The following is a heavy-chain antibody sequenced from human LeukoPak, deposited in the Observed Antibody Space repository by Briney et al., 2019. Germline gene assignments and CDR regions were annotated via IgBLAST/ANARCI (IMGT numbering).Heavy chain of an antibody. CDR3: AREDGDAFDI. CDR2: IGSGGSR. J-gene: IGHJ3*02. D-gene: IGHD5-24*01. V-gene: IGHV3-48*03. CDR1: GFTFSSYE. Sequence: PGGSLRLSCIASGFTFSSYEMDWVRRAPGKGLEWVSYIGSGGSRYYADSVKGRFTTSRDNAKNSLYLQMNSLRAEDTAVYYCAREDGDAFDIWGQGTMVTVSS.